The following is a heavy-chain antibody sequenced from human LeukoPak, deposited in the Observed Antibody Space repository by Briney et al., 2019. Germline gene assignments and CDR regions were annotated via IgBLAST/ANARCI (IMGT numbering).Heavy chain of an antibody. J-gene: IGHJ4*02. CDR3: ARGDGVYVY. CDR2: IYFGGTT. D-gene: IGHD5/OR15-5a*01. CDR1: GFTVSSNY. V-gene: IGHV3-53*01. Sequence: PGGSLRLSCAASGFTVSSNYMTWVRQAPGQGLEWVSVIYFGGTTYYADSVKGRFTISRANSKNTVYLQMNSLRVEDTAVYYCARGDGVYVYWGQGTLVTVSS.